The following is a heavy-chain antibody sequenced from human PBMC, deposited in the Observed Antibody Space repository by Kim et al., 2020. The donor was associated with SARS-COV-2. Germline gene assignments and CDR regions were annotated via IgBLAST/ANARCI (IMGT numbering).Heavy chain of an antibody. J-gene: IGHJ4*02. CDR3: ARDPDSSGYEFDY. D-gene: IGHD3-22*01. V-gene: IGHV4-31*02. Sequence: HPSLKSRVTISVATSKNQFSLKLSSVTAADTAVYYWARDPDSSGYEFDYWGQGTLVTVSS.